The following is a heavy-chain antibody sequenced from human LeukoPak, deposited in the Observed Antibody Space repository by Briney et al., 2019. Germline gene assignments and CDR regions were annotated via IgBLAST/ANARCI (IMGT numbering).Heavy chain of an antibody. Sequence: SETLSLTCTVSGGSISSGDYYWSWIRKPPGKGLEWIGYIYYSGSTYYNPSLKSRVTISVGTSKNQSSLKLSSVTAADTAVYYCARGGYYYEADYWGQGTLVTVSS. CDR3: ARGGYYYEADY. D-gene: IGHD3-22*01. CDR1: GGSISSGDYY. J-gene: IGHJ4*02. CDR2: IYYSGST. V-gene: IGHV4-30-4*01.